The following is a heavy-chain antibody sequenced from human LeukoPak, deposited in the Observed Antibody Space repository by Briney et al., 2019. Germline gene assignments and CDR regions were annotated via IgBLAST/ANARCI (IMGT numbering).Heavy chain of an antibody. Sequence: ASVKLSCNASGDTFSSYYMHWVRHAPGQGLEWMGIINPSGGSITYEQMFQWRVTMNGDMSTSTVYMELSSLRSEDTSVYYCARGRHYYESSDYYYEGDAFDVWGQGTMVTVSS. CDR2: INPSGGSI. D-gene: IGHD3-22*01. V-gene: IGHV1-46*01. CDR3: ARGRHYYESSDYYYEGDAFDV. CDR1: GDTFSSYY. J-gene: IGHJ3*01.